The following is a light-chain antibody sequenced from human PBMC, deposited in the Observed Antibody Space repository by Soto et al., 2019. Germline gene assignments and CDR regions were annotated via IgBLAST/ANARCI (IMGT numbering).Light chain of an antibody. Sequence: EIVLTQSPATLSLSPGERATLSCRASQSVSTYLAWYQQKPGQAPRLLMYDASNRATGIPARFSGSGSGTDFTLTISSLEPEDFAVYYCQQRSNWPRTFGGGTKVDIK. J-gene: IGKJ4*01. CDR1: QSVSTY. V-gene: IGKV3-11*01. CDR2: DAS. CDR3: QQRSNWPRT.